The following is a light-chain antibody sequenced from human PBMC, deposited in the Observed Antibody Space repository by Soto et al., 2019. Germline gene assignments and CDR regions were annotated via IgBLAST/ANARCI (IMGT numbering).Light chain of an antibody. Sequence: QSALTQPASVSGSPGQSITISCTGTSSDVGGYNYVSWYQQHPGKAPKLMIYDVSNRPSGVSNRFSGSTSGNTASLTISGHQAEDEAYYYCSSYTSSSTMVFGGGTKLTVL. CDR3: SSYTSSSTMV. V-gene: IGLV2-14*01. CDR1: SSDVGGYNY. J-gene: IGLJ2*01. CDR2: DVS.